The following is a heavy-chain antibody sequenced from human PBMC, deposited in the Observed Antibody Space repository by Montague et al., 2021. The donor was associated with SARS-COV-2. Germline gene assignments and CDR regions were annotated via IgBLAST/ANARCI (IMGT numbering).Heavy chain of an antibody. CDR2: IYSGGST. Sequence: SLRLSCAASGFTVSSNYMSWVRQAPGKGPEWVSVIYSGGSTYYADSVKGRFTISRHNSKNTLYLQMNSLRAEDTAVYYCAGSNWSSGSYYQLDYWGQGTLVTVSS. J-gene: IGHJ4*02. CDR3: AGSNWSSGSYYQLDY. D-gene: IGHD3-10*01. V-gene: IGHV3-53*04. CDR1: GFTVSSNY.